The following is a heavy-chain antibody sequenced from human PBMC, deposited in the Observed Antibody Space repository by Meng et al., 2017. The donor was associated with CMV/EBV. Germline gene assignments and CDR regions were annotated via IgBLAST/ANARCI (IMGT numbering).Heavy chain of an antibody. CDR2: INHSGST. V-gene: IGHV4-34*01. D-gene: IGHD2-2*02. CDR1: GGSFSGYY. CDR3: ARGERLLLYPDY. Sequence: QVQLQQWGAGLLKPSEXLSLTCAVYGGSFSGYYWSWIRQPPGKGLEWIGEINHSGSTNYNPSLKSRVTISVDTSKNQFSLKLSSVTAADTAVYYCARGERLLLYPDYWGQGTLVTVSS. J-gene: IGHJ4*02.